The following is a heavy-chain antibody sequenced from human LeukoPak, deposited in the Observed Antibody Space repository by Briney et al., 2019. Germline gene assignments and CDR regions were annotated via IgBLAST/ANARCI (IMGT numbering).Heavy chain of an antibody. CDR3: ARHEWGITNAFDI. V-gene: IGHV4-4*07. CDR1: GSSISSYY. J-gene: IGHJ3*02. CDR2: IYTSGST. D-gene: IGHD1-14*01. Sequence: SETLSLTCTVSGSSISSYYWSWIRQPAGKGLEWIGRIYTSGSTNYNPSLKSRVNMSVDTSKNQFSLKLRSVTAADTAVYYCARHEWGITNAFDIWGQGTMVTVSS.